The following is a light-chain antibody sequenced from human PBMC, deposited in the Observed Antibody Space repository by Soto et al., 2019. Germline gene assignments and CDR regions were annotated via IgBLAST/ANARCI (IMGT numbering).Light chain of an antibody. V-gene: IGKV3-11*01. Sequence: EIVLTHSPATLSFSPWEGATLCVRSSQSVSSYLAWYQQKPGQAPRLLIYDASNRATGIPARFSGSGSGTDFTLTISSLEPEDFAVYYCQQRSNWPPWTFGQGTKVDIK. J-gene: IGKJ1*01. CDR1: QSVSSY. CDR3: QQRSNWPPWT. CDR2: DAS.